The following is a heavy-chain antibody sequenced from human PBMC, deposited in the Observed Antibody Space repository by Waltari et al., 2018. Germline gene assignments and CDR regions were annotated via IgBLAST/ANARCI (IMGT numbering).Heavy chain of an antibody. CDR2: ISSSSSYI. D-gene: IGHD6-13*01. CDR3: ARDSSSSWAFDY. J-gene: IGHJ4*02. V-gene: IGHV3-21*01. CDR1: GFTFSSYS. Sequence: EVQLVESGGGLVKPGGSLRLSCAASGFTFSSYSMNWVRQAPGKGLEWVSSISSSSSYIYYADSVKGRFTISRDNAKNSLYLQMNSLRAEDTAVYYCARDSSSSWAFDYWGQGTLVTVSS.